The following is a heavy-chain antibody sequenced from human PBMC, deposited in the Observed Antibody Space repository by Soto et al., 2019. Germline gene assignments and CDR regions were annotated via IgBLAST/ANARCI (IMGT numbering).Heavy chain of an antibody. Sequence: QVQLVQSGAEVKKPGSSVKVSCKASGGTFSSYAISWVRQAPGQGLEWMGGIIPFFGTANYAQKFQCRVTITSDESTITAYMELSSLRYEDTAVYCRVCRGFVLATASTNLFYIWGQGTMVTVSS. CDR3: VCRGFVLATASTNLFYI. CDR2: IIPFFGTA. D-gene: IGHD2-21*02. CDR1: GGTFSSYA. J-gene: IGHJ3*02. V-gene: IGHV1-69*05.